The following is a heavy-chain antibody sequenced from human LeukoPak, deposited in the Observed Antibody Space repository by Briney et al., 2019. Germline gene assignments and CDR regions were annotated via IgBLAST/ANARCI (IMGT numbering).Heavy chain of an antibody. CDR3: AGLVDTAMDDRYDY. CDR2: IIPIFGTA. D-gene: IGHD5-18*01. V-gene: IGHV1-69*13. J-gene: IGHJ4*02. Sequence: SVKVSCKASGGTFSSYAISWVRQAPGQGLEWMGGIIPIFGTANYAQKFQGRVTITADESTSTAYMELSSLRSEDTAVYYCAGLVDTAMDDRYDYWGQGTLVTVSS. CDR1: GGTFSSYA.